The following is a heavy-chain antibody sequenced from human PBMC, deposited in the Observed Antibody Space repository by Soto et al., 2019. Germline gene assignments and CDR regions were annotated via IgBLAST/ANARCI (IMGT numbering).Heavy chain of an antibody. J-gene: IGHJ5*02. CDR3: ARARGYSGYVQYNWFDP. Sequence: TSETLSLTCTFSCGSIISYYWSWIRQPPGKGLEWIGYIYYSGSTNYNPSLKSRVTISVDTSKNQFSLKLSSVTAADTAVYYCARARGYSGYVQYNWFDPWGQGTLVTVSS. D-gene: IGHD5-12*01. CDR1: CGSIISYY. V-gene: IGHV4-59*01. CDR2: IYYSGST.